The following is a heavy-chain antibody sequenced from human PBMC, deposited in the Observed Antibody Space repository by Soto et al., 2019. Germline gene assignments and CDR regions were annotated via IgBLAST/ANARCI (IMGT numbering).Heavy chain of an antibody. CDR3: AKHSSSAKYGMDV. J-gene: IGHJ6*02. V-gene: IGHV3-30*18. D-gene: IGHD6-6*01. CDR2: ISSDGSNK. Sequence: QVQLVESGGGVVQPGRSLRLSCAASGFTFSSYGMHWVRQAPGKGLEWVAVISSDGSNKYYADSVKGRFTISRDNSKNTLYLQMNSLRAEDTAVYYCAKHSSSAKYGMDVWGQGTTVTVSS. CDR1: GFTFSSYG.